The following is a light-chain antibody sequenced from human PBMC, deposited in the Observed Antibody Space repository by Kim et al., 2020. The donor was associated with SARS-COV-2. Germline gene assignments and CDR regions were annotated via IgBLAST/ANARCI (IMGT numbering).Light chain of an antibody. CDR1: TSNIGSNT. CDR3: ASWDDSLNGQVV. Sequence: QRVTLTCSGSTSNIGSNTVNWYQQLPGTAPKLLMHSNNQRPSGVPDRFSGSKSGTSAFLAISGLQSEDEADYYCASWDDSLNGQVVFGGGTQLTVL. V-gene: IGLV1-44*01. CDR2: SNN. J-gene: IGLJ2*01.